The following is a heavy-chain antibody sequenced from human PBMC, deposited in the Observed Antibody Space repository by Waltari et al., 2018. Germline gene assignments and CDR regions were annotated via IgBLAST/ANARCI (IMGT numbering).Heavy chain of an antibody. J-gene: IGHJ3*02. V-gene: IGHV1-2*02. CDR1: GYTFTGYY. CDR3: ARVMAAWADYGDPRGAFDI. CDR2: INPNSGGT. Sequence: QVQLVQSGAEVKKPGASVKVSCKASGYTFTGYYMHWVRQAPGQGLEWMGWINPNSGGTNYAQKFQGRVTMTRDTSISTAYMELSRLRSDDTAVYYCARVMAAWADYGDPRGAFDIWGQGTMVTVSS. D-gene: IGHD4-17*01.